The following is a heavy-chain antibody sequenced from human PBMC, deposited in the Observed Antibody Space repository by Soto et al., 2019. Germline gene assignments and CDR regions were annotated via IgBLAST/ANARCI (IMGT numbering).Heavy chain of an antibody. J-gene: IGHJ6*02. CDR3: ASDRGAATGSDPIIDGYKEMEV. CDR2: ISVYNGNT. D-gene: IGHD3-10*01. V-gene: IGHV1-18*01. Sequence: QMVQSGPEVKKPGASVKVSCEASGDIFSTYGISWVRQAPGRGLEWMGWISVYNGNTNYSPKFRGRVTMTTDTSTRIAYADLRTVRFDDTRVYFCASDRGAATGSDPIIDGYKEMEVWGQGTTVTVA. CDR1: GDIFSTYG.